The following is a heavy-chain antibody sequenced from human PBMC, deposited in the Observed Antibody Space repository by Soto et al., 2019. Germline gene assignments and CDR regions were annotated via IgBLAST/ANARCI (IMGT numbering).Heavy chain of an antibody. CDR3: ARVYRITMVRGELSEY. CDR2: ISAYNGNT. J-gene: IGHJ4*02. V-gene: IGHV1-18*01. D-gene: IGHD3-10*01. CDR1: GYTFTSYG. Sequence: QVQLVQSGAEVKKPGASVKVSCKASGYTFTSYGISWVRQAPGQGLKWMGWISAYNGNTNYAQKLQGRVTMTTDTSTSTAYMELRSLRSDDTAVYYCARVYRITMVRGELSEYWGQGTLVTVSS.